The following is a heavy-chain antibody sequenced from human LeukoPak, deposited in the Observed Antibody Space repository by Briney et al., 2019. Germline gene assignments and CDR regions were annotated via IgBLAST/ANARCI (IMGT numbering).Heavy chain of an antibody. CDR2: IKQDGSEK. J-gene: IGHJ6*03. CDR3: ARGAGGEFPRPFSYYYYYMDV. Sequence: GGSLRLSCAASGFTFSSYSMNWVRQAPGKGLEWVANIKQDGSEKYYVDSVKGRFTISRDNAKNSLYLQMNSLRAEDTAVHYCARGAGGEFPRPFSYYYYYMDVWGKGTTVTVSS. V-gene: IGHV3-7*01. CDR1: GFTFSSYS. D-gene: IGHD4-23*01.